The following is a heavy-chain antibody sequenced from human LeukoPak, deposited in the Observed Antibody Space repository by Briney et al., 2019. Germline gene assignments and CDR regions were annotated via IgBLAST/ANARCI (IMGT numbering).Heavy chain of an antibody. J-gene: IGHJ4*02. V-gene: IGHV4-30-4*08. CDR1: GGSISSGDYY. D-gene: IGHD3-16*01. CDR2: IYYSGST. Sequence: SETLSLTCTVSGGSISSGDYYWSWIRQPPGKGLEWIGYIYYSGSTYYNPSLKSRVTISVDTSKNQFSLKLSSVTAADTAVYYCARGPRAETGEHYWGQGTLVTVSS. CDR3: ARGPRAETGEHY.